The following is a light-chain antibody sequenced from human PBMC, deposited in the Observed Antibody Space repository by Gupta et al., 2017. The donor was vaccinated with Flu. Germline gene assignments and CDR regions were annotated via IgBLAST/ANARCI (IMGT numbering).Light chain of an antibody. J-gene: IGLJ3*02. CDR2: DNN. CDR3: GTWDSSLSADWG. CDR1: SSNIGNNY. V-gene: IGLV1-51*01. Sequence: QPPSVSAAPGQKVTISCSGSSSNIGNNYVSWYQQLPGTAPKLLIYDNNKRPSGIPDRFSGSKSGTSDTLGITGLQTGDEADYYCGTWDSSLSADWGFGGGTKLTGL.